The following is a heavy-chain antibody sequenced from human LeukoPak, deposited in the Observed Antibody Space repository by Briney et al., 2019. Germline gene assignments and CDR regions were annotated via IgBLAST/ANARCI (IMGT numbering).Heavy chain of an antibody. CDR2: INEDGSEK. CDR1: GLTFSSYW. CDR3: ARAHH. Sequence: GGSLRLSCVASGLTFSSYWMSWVRQAPGKGLEWVANINEDGSEKYYVDSVKGRFTISRDNAMNSLYLQMNSLRAEDTALYYCARAHHWGQGTLVTVSS. V-gene: IGHV3-7*01. J-gene: IGHJ5*02.